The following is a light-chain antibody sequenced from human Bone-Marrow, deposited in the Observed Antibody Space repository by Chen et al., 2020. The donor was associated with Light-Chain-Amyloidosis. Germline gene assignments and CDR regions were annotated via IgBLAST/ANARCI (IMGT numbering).Light chain of an antibody. CDR3: QSADSSGTYEVI. CDR1: DLPRKY. CDR2: RDT. J-gene: IGLJ2*01. Sequence: SYELTQPPSLSVSPGHTARITCSGDDLPRKYAYWYQQKPGQAPVLVIHRDTERPSGISERFSGSSSGTTATLTISGVQAEDEADYHCQSADSSGTYEVIFGGGTKLTVL. V-gene: IGLV3-25*03.